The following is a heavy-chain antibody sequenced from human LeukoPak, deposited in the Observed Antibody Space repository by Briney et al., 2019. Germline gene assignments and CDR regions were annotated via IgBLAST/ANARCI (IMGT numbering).Heavy chain of an antibody. CDR3: ATGGFGSSWWA. CDR1: GGTFSSYA. Sequence: SVKVSCKASGGTFSSYAISWVRQAPGQGLEWMGRIIPILGIANYAQKFQGRVTMTEDTSTDTAYMELSSLRSEDTAVYYCATGGFGSSWWAWGQGTLVTVSS. CDR2: IIPILGIA. V-gene: IGHV1-69*04. D-gene: IGHD6-13*01. J-gene: IGHJ5*02.